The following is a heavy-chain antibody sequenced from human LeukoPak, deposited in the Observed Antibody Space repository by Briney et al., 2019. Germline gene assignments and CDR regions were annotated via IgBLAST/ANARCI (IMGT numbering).Heavy chain of an antibody. Sequence: PSETLSLTCAVYGGSFSGYSWNWIRQSPGKGLEWIGDITHSGSTNYNPSLKSRVTISVDTSKNQFSLRLRSVTAADTAVYYCARGVLRQWLVYDSFDVWGHRTLATVSS. J-gene: IGHJ3*01. V-gene: IGHV4-34*01. CDR3: ARGVLRQWLVYDSFDV. D-gene: IGHD6-19*01. CDR1: GGSFSGYS. CDR2: ITHSGST.